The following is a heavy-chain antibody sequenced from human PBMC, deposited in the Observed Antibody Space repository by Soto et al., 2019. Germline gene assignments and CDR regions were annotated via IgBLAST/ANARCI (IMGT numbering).Heavy chain of an antibody. CDR2: IYYTGST. J-gene: IGHJ4*02. CDR1: GASIRSGGYY. Sequence: SETQSLTCSVSGASIRSGGYYWSWLRQSPGKGLEWIGHIYYTGSTFYSPSLKSRLTISLDTSKNQFSLDLRSVTAADTAMYYCARIEMASIKWGRGTLVTVSS. V-gene: IGHV4-31*03. CDR3: ARIEMASIK.